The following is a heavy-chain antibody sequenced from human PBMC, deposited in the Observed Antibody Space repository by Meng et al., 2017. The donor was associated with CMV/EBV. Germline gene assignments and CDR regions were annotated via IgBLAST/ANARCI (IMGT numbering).Heavy chain of an antibody. CDR3: ARGGNPVDY. D-gene: IGHD1-14*01. CDR1: GGSFSGYY. CDR2: INHSGST. V-gene: IGHV4-34*01. J-gene: IGHJ4*02. Sequence: SEILSLTCAVYGGSFSGYYWSWIRQPPGKGLEWIGEINHSGSTNYNPSLKSRVTISVDTSKNQFSLKLSSVTAADTAVYYCARGGNPVDYWGQGTLVTVSS.